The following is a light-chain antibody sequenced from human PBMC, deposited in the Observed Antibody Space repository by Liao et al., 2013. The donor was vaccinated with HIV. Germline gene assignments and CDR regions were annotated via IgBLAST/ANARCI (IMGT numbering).Light chain of an antibody. Sequence: SYVLTQPPSVSVAPGQTATITCGGDNIGRKGVHWYQQMPGQAPVLVIYYDLDRPSGIPERFSGSNSGNTATLTITRVEAGDEADYYCQVWDRRRDLFVVFGGGTKLTVL. CDR1: NIGRKG. V-gene: IGLV3-21*04. CDR2: YDL. CDR3: QVWDRRRDLFVV. J-gene: IGLJ2*01.